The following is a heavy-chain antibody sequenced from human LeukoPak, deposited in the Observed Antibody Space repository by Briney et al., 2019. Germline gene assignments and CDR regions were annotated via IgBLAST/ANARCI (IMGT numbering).Heavy chain of an antibody. CDR1: GYTFTGYY. CDR3: ARGGIAARPIADY. Sequence: GASVKVSCKASGYTFTGYYMHWVRQAPGQGLEWMGRINPNSGGTNYAQKFQGRVTMTRDTSISTAYMELSRLRSDDTAVYYCARGGIAARPIADYWGQGTLVTVSS. D-gene: IGHD6-6*01. J-gene: IGHJ4*02. CDR2: INPNSGGT. V-gene: IGHV1-2*06.